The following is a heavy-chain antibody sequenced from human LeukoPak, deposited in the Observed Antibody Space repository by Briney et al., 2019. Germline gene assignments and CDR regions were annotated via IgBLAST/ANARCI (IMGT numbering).Heavy chain of an antibody. Sequence: GGSLRLSCAASGFTFSSYAMHWIRQAPGKGLEWVAVISDDGRNKYFADSVKGRFTISRDNSKNTLYLQMNSLRAEDTAVYYCVRDGRWLTFFDYWGQGTLVTVSS. CDR1: GFTFSSYA. D-gene: IGHD5-24*01. V-gene: IGHV3-30*01. CDR3: VRDGRWLTFFDY. CDR2: ISDDGRNK. J-gene: IGHJ4*02.